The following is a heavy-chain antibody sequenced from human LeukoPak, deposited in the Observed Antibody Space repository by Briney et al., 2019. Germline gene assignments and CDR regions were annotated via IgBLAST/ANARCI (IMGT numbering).Heavy chain of an antibody. CDR1: GGSFSGYY. Sequence: SETLSLTCDVYGGSFSGYYWSWIRQPAGKGLEWIGRISSSGSTNYNPSLESRVTISVDTSKNQFSLKLSSVTATDTAVYFCARGPYSYDSSGAFDIWGQGTMVTVSS. J-gene: IGHJ3*02. CDR2: ISSSGST. D-gene: IGHD3-22*01. CDR3: ARGPYSYDSSGAFDI. V-gene: IGHV4-59*10.